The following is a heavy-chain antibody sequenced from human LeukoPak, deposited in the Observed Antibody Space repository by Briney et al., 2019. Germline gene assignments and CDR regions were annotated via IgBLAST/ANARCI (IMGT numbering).Heavy chain of an antibody. CDR2: ISYDGSNK. CDR1: GFTFSSYG. CDR3: AKDSGYDFNVFDY. D-gene: IGHD5-12*01. J-gene: IGHJ4*02. V-gene: IGHV3-30*18. Sequence: GGSLRLYCAASGFTFSSYGMHWVRQAPGKGLEWVAVISYDGSNKYYADSVKGRFTISRDNSKNTLYLQMNSLRTEDTAVYYCAKDSGYDFNVFDYWGQGTLVTVSS.